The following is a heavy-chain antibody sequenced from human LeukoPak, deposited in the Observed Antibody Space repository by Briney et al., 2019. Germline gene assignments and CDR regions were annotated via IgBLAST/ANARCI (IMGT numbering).Heavy chain of an antibody. CDR1: GGTFSSYT. V-gene: IGHV1-69*02. J-gene: IGHJ4*02. CDR2: IIPILGIA. Sequence: ASVKVSCKTSGGTFSSYTISWVRQAPGQGLEWMGRIIPILGIANYAQKFQGRVTITADKSTSTAYMELSSLRSEDTAVYYCARVGLDIAAGYSDYWGQGTLGNVSS. D-gene: IGHD3-9*01. CDR3: ARVGLDIAAGYSDY.